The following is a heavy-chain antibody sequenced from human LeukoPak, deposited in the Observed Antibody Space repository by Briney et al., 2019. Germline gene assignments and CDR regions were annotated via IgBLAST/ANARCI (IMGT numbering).Heavy chain of an antibody. V-gene: IGHV3-23*01. CDR3: AKGGLLPYSYGMDV. D-gene: IGHD1-26*01. CDR1: GFTFSSYA. Sequence: GGSLRLSCAASGFTFSSYAMSWVRQAPGKGLEWVSAISGSGGSTYYADSVKGRFTISRDNSKNTLYLQMNSLRAKDTAVYYCAKGGLLPYSYGMDVGAKGPRSPSP. CDR2: ISGSGGST. J-gene: IGHJ6*02.